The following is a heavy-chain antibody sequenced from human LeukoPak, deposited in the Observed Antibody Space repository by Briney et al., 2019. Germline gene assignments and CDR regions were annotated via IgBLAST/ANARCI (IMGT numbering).Heavy chain of an antibody. CDR2: ISWNSDSI. D-gene: IGHD3-22*01. Sequence: GGSLRLSCAASGFTFDDYAMLWVRQAPGEGLEWVSDISWNSDSIGYAGSVKGRFIISRDNAKNSLYLQMNSLRAEDTALYSCARGAALDYYDSIDIWGQGTMVTVSS. J-gene: IGHJ3*02. CDR1: GFTFDDYA. V-gene: IGHV3-9*01. CDR3: ARGAALDYYDSIDI.